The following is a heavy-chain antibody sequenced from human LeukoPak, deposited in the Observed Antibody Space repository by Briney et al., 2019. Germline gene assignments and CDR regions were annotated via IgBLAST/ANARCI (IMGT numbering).Heavy chain of an antibody. J-gene: IGHJ4*02. CDR3: ARLRYTYGKNFDY. Sequence: GGFLRLSCAASGFTFRAYWMSWVRQAPGKGLEWVANINQDGSEKDYVDSVKGRFTISRDNARNSLYLQMNTLRAEDTAVYFCARLRYTYGKNFDYWGQGALVTVSS. CDR1: GFTFRAYW. CDR2: INQDGSEK. D-gene: IGHD5-18*01. V-gene: IGHV3-7*01.